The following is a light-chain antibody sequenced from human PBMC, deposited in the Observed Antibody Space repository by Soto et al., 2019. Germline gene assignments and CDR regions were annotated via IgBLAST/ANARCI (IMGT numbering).Light chain of an antibody. CDR1: QSVSSSY. CDR2: GAS. V-gene: IGKV3-20*01. CDR3: QQYGSSPGT. Sequence: EIVLTQSPGTLSLSPGERATLSCRASQSVSSSYLAWYQQKPGQAPRLLIYGASSRATGIQDRFSGSGSGTDFTLNISRLEPEDFAVYYCQQYGSSPGTFGQGTKLEIK. J-gene: IGKJ2*01.